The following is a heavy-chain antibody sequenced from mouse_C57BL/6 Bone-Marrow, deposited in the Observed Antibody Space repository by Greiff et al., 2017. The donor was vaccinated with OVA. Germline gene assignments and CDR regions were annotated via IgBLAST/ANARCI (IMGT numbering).Heavy chain of an antibody. D-gene: IGHD2-1*01. Sequence: VQLQQPGTELVKPGASVKLSCKASGYTFTSYWMHWVKQRPGQGLEWIGNINPSNGGTNYNEKFQSKATLTVDKSSSTAYMQLSSLTSEDSAVYYCARWRIYDGNYDWYFDVWGTGTTVTVSS. CDR2: INPSNGGT. J-gene: IGHJ1*03. CDR1: GYTFTSYW. CDR3: ARWRIYDGNYDWYFDV. V-gene: IGHV1-53*01.